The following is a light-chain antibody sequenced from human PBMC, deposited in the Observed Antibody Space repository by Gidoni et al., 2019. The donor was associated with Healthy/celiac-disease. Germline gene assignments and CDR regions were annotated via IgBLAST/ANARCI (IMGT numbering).Light chain of an antibody. CDR1: QSISSY. CDR2: AAS. V-gene: IGKV1-39*01. Sequence: DIQMTQSPSSLSASVGDRVTLTCRASQSISSYLNWYQQKPGKAPKLLIYAASSLQSGVPSRFSGSGSGTDFTLTISSLQPEDFATYYCQQSYSTQSITFGQGTRLEIK. CDR3: QQSYSTQSIT. J-gene: IGKJ5*01.